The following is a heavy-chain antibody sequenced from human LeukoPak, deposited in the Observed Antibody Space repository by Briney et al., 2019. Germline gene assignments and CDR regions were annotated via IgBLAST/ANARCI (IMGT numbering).Heavy chain of an antibody. CDR1: GYSISSGYY. J-gene: IGHJ3*02. CDR3: ARDIPDYYDSSGYQAFDI. Sequence: KPSETLSLTCTVSGYSISSGYYWGWIRQPPGKGLEWIGSIYHSGSTYYNPSLKSRVTISVDRSKNQFSLKLSSVTAADTAVYYCARDIPDYYDSSGYQAFDIWGQGTMVTVSS. CDR2: IYHSGST. D-gene: IGHD3-22*01. V-gene: IGHV4-38-2*02.